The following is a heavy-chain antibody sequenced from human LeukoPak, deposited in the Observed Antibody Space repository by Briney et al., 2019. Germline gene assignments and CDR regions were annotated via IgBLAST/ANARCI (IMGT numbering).Heavy chain of an antibody. CDR1: GFTVTNYW. Sequence: GGSLRLSCTTSGFTVTNYWMHWVRQAPGKGLVWVSRINSDGSNTNYAGSVKGRFTISRDNARNTLYLQMNSLRAEDTAAYYCAGGLSDYYYTVGYWGQGTLVTVSS. V-gene: IGHV3-74*01. CDR2: INSDGSNT. D-gene: IGHD3-22*01. J-gene: IGHJ4*02. CDR3: AGGLSDYYYTVGY.